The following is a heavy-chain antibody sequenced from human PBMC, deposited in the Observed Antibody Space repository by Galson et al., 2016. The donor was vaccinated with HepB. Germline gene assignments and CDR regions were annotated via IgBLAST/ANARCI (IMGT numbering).Heavy chain of an antibody. J-gene: IGHJ2*01. Sequence: SVKVSCKASGYSFAAYGISWVRQAPGQGLEWMGWISAYNGNTNYGQKFQDRVTMTIETSMSTAYMEMRSLRSDDTAVYYCARGIVWSYFYFWGRGTLVTVSS. CDR2: ISAYNGNT. V-gene: IGHV1-18*01. D-gene: IGHD2-21*01. CDR3: ARGIVWSYFYF. CDR1: GYSFAAYG.